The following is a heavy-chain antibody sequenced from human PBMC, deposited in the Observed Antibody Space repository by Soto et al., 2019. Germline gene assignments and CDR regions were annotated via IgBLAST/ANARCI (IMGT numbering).Heavy chain of an antibody. J-gene: IGHJ1*01. D-gene: IGHD1-26*01. Sequence: PGGSLRLSCAASGFIFRNYGMHWVRQAPGKGLEWVAVISFDGNKRYYADSVKGRFTISRDNSNNTLYLQMNSLRPEDTAVYYCANTDIIGSYYRFTFAYWGQGTSVTVSS. CDR1: GFIFRNYG. CDR2: ISFDGNKR. V-gene: IGHV3-30*18. CDR3: ANTDIIGSYYRFTFAY.